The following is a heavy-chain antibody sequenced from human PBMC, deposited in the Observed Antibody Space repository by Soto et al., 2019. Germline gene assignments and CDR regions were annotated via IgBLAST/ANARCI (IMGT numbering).Heavy chain of an antibody. D-gene: IGHD3-10*01. Sequence: GGSLRLSCAASGFPFSSYGMHWVRQAPGKGLEWVAVIWYDGSKKYYADSVKGRFTISRDNSKNTLYLQMNSLRAEDTAVYYCARGNYHNSGSFDYWGQGTLVTVSS. CDR2: IWYDGSKK. V-gene: IGHV3-33*01. J-gene: IGHJ4*02. CDR3: ARGNYHNSGSFDY. CDR1: GFPFSSYG.